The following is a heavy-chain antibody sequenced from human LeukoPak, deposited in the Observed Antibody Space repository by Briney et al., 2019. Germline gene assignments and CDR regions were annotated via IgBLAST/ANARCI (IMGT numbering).Heavy chain of an antibody. CDR3: PREDRPYCPFAY. Sequence: PPGTLSLTCGVSGRSIDITNYWCWVRQAPGKGLEWIGEIAHDGTTNYNPSLRSRVAMSFDRANNQFSLSLTSVTAAYTAVYYWPREDRPYCPFAYWGQGVLVTVSS. J-gene: IGHJ4*02. CDR2: IAHDGTT. D-gene: IGHD1-26*01. V-gene: IGHV4-4*03. CDR1: GRSIDITNY.